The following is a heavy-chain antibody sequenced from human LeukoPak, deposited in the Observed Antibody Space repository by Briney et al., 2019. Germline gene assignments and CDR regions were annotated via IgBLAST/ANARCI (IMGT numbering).Heavy chain of an antibody. D-gene: IGHD6-13*01. CDR2: ISYTGNT. J-gene: IGHJ5*02. CDR3: ARLIAAAGIYLGP. V-gene: IGHV4-59*01. Sequence: SETLSLTCTVSGGPISGYHWGWIRQPPRKGLEWIGYISYTGNTNYIPSLKSRVTISVDTSKNQFSLKLSSVAAADTAVYYCARLIAAAGIYLGPWGQGTLVTVSS. CDR1: GGPISGYH.